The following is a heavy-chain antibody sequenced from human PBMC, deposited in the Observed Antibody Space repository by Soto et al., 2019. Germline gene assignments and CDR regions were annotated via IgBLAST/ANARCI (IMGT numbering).Heavy chain of an antibody. J-gene: IGHJ6*03. D-gene: IGHD3-16*01. V-gene: IGHV4-59*08. Sequence: QVQLQESGPGLVKPSETLSLSCSVSGGSISGHYWSWVRQTPGKGLEWIGYMYYSGSTNYNPSLKRRVTISVDTPKNPFSLRLTSGTAADTAVYYCARGPYYDLIWNYYYMDVWGKGTTVTVSS. CDR1: GGSISGHY. CDR3: ARGPYYDLIWNYYYMDV. CDR2: MYYSGST.